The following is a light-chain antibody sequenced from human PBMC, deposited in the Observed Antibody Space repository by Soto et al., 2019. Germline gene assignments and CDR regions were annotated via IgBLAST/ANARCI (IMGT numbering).Light chain of an antibody. Sequence: EIVMAHSPATLSVSPGERDTLSCRASQSVSNNLAWYQQKPGHAPSLLIYGASTRATAIPARFIGSGSGTEFTLTISSLQSEDFAVVFCQQYDNWPYTFGQGTKVDIK. CDR3: QQYDNWPYT. CDR2: GAS. CDR1: QSVSNN. V-gene: IGKV3-15*01. J-gene: IGKJ2*01.